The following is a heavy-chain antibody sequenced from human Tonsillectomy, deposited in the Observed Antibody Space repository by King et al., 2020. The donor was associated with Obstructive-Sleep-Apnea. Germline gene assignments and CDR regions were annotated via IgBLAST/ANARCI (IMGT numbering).Heavy chain of an antibody. CDR2: ISGYNDYT. CDR1: GYTFIRHA. Sequence: QLVQSGAEVKKTGASVKVSCKASGYTFIRHAINWVRQAPGQGLEWMGWISGYNDYTKSAQKFQGRVTMTTETSTSTVYMELRSLTSDDTAVYYCSRGGPSDGFDIWGQGTMVTVSS. J-gene: IGHJ3*02. D-gene: IGHD2-2*01. V-gene: IGHV1-18*04. CDR3: SRGGPSDGFDI.